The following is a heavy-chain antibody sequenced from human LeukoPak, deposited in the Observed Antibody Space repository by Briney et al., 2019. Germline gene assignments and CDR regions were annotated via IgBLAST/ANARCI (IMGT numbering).Heavy chain of an antibody. CDR3: ARHSLFDWLSEGYYYYMDV. D-gene: IGHD3-9*01. CDR2: ISSSSSTI. J-gene: IGHJ6*03. CDR1: GFTFSSYS. Sequence: GGSLRLSCAASGFTFSSYSMNWVRQAPGKGLEWVSYISSSSSTIYYADSVKGRFTISRDNAKNSLYLQMNSLRAEDTAVYYCARHSLFDWLSEGYYYYMDVWGKGTTVTVSS. V-gene: IGHV3-48*04.